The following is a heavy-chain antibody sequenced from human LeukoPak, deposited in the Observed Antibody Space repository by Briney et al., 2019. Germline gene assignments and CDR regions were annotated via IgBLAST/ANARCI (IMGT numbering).Heavy chain of an antibody. Sequence: GASVKVSCKASGGTFSSYAISWVRQAPGQGLEWMGGIIPIFGTANYAQKFQGRVTITTDESTSTAYTECSSLRSEDTTRSCCARARLLCYFAPWGQGTLVTVSS. CDR2: IIPIFGTA. CDR1: GGTFSSYA. CDR3: ARARLLCYFAP. D-gene: IGHD3-10*02. J-gene: IGHJ5*02. V-gene: IGHV1-69*05.